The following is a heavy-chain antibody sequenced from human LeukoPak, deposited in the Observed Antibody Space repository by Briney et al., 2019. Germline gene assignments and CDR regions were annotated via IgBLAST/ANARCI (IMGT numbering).Heavy chain of an antibody. CDR2: ISYSGST. D-gene: IGHD1-1*01. J-gene: IGHJ5*02. Sequence: SETLSLTCTVSGGSVSSGYYYWSWIRQAPGKGLEWIGYISYSGSTNFNPSLKSRVTISVDTSKNQFSLKLSSVTAADTAVYYCAREGTAGTNLNWFDPWGQGTLVTVSS. V-gene: IGHV4-61*01. CDR3: AREGTAGTNLNWFDP. CDR1: GGSVSSGYYY.